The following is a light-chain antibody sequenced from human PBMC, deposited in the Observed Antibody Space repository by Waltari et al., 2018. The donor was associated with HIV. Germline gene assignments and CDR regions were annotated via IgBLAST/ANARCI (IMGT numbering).Light chain of an antibody. CDR1: YSVTTN. J-gene: IGKJ1*01. Sequence: ETLMTQSPATLSVSLGERATLSCKASYSVTTNLAWYQQKPGQAPRLLIHDGSTRAAGIPARFSGSGSGTDFSLSISSLQSEDSAIYYCQQYNHWPRTFGQGTKVEIK. CDR3: QQYNHWPRT. V-gene: IGKV3-15*01. CDR2: DGS.